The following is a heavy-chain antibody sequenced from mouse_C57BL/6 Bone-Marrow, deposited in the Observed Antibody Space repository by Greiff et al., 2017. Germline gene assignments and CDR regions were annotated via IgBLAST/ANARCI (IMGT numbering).Heavy chain of an antibody. CDR2: INPGSGGT. CDR3: ARRGDYFDY. J-gene: IGHJ2*01. V-gene: IGHV1-54*01. CDR1: GYAFTNYL. Sequence: QVQLQQSGAELVRPGTSVKVSCKASGYAFTNYLIEWVKQRPGQGLEWIGVINPGSGGTNYNEKFKGKATLTADQSSSTAYMQLSSLTSEDSAVYFCARRGDYFDYWGQGTTLTVSS.